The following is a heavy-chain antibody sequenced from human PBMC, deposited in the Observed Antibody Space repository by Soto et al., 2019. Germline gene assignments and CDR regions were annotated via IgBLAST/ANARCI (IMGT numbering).Heavy chain of an antibody. V-gene: IGHV4-30-2*03. CDR1: GGSISSGGYS. CDR3: ATQEVGGSYVYTFDP. J-gene: IGHJ5*02. CDR2: IYHSGSA. Sequence: SETLSLTCAVSGGSISSGGYSWTWIRQPPGKGLEWIGYIYHSGSAYYNPSLKSRVTISVDTSKNQFSLKLSSVTAADTAVYYCATQEVGGSYVYTFDPWGQGTLVTVSS. D-gene: IGHD1-26*01.